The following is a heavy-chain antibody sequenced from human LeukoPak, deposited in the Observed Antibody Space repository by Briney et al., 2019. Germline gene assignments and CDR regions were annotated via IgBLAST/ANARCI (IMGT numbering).Heavy chain of an antibody. CDR3: ARDGGDYYDSSGYPFHH. V-gene: IGHV6-1*01. CDR1: GDSVSSNSAA. J-gene: IGHJ1*01. Sequence: SQTLSLTCAISGDSVSSNSAAWNWIRQSPSRGLEWLGRTYYRSKWFNDYAVSMKSRITINPDTSKDQSSLQLNSVTPEDTAVYYCARDGGDYYDSSGYPFHHWGQGTLVTVSS. D-gene: IGHD3-22*01. CDR2: TYYRSKWFN.